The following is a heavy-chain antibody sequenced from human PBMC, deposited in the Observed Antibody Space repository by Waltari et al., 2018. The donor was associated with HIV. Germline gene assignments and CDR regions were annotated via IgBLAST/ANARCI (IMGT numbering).Heavy chain of an antibody. CDR1: GGPFSSYA. V-gene: IGHV1-69*04. CDR3: ARGGCSSTSCYPPYGMDV. J-gene: IGHJ6*02. CDR2: IIPILGIA. Sequence: QFQLVQSGAEVKKPGSSATVYCNASGGPFSSYAITWVRQAPGQALEWMGRIIPILGIANYAQKFQGRVTITADKSTSTAYMELSSLRSEDTAVYYCARGGCSSTSCYPPYGMDVWGQGTTVTVSS. D-gene: IGHD2-2*01.